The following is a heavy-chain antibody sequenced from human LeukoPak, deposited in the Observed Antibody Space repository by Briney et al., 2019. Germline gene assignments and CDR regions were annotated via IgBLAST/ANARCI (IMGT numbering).Heavy chain of an antibody. J-gene: IGHJ6*03. CDR1: GYTFSGYY. Sequence: ASVKVSCKASGYTFSGYYMHWVRQAPGQGLEWMGWINPNSGGTNYAQKFQGRVTMTRDTSISTAYMELSRLRSDGTAVYYCARGNYYDSGYYYYYMDVWGKGTTVTVSS. CDR3: ARGNYYDSGYYYYYMDV. V-gene: IGHV1-2*02. CDR2: INPNSGGT. D-gene: IGHD3-22*01.